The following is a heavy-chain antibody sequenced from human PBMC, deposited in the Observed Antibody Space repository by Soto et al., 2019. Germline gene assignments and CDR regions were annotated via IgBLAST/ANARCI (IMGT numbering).Heavy chain of an antibody. Sequence: QVQLQQWGAGLLKPSETLSLTCAVSGGSLGGFHWSWIRQPPGKGLEWIGEISRSGSTNYDPSLKGRVTVSMDTSRNQVSLNLSSVTDADTAVYYCARGRTAALIETRLFRVLFDLWGHGNLVIVSS. D-gene: IGHD3-10*01. CDR2: ISRSGST. CDR1: GGSLGGFH. CDR3: ARGRTAALIETRLFRVLFDL. J-gene: IGHJ4*01. V-gene: IGHV4-34*01.